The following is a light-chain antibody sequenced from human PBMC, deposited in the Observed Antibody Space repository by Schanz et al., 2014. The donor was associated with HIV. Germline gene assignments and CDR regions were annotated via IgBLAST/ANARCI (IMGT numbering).Light chain of an antibody. CDR1: SSDIGAYTY. V-gene: IGLV2-8*01. CDR3: SSYAGTNNLWL. J-gene: IGLJ3*02. CDR2: DVS. Sequence: QSALAQPASVSGSPGQSITISCSGTSSDIGAYTYVSWYQQHPGKAPKLMIYDVSKRPSGVPDRFSVSKSGNTASLTVSGLQADDEADYYCSSYAGTNNLWLFGGGTKLTVL.